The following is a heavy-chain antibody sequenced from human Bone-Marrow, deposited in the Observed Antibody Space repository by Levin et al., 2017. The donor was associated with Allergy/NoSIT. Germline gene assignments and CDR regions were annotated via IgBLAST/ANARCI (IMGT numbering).Heavy chain of an antibody. V-gene: IGHV3-9*01. D-gene: IGHD5-24*01. J-gene: IGHJ3*01. CDR2: ISWDSSRV. Sequence: SLKISCAASGFTFDDYGMYWFRQLPGKGLEWVSGISWDSSRVAYAESVKGRFFISRDNGRNSLYLQMDSLRTEDSALYLCARLDGNNAFDVWGPGTVVTVSS. CDR3: ARLDGNNAFDV. CDR1: GFTFDDYG.